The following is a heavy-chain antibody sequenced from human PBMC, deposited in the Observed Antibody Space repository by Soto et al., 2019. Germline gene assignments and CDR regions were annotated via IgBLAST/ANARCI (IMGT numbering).Heavy chain of an antibody. CDR1: GGLFSSFA. D-gene: IGHD3-16*01. CDR3: ARGGGPYVWFNEF. J-gene: IGHJ4*02. CDR2: IIPVFGTT. Sequence: QAQLVQSGPEVKKPGSSVKVSCRDSGGLFSSFAISWVRQAPGQGLEWLGGIIPVFGTTNYAEKFQDRVTITADESTNTAYMELSSLTSGDTAIYYCARGGGPYVWFNEFWGQGTLVTVSS. V-gene: IGHV1-69*01.